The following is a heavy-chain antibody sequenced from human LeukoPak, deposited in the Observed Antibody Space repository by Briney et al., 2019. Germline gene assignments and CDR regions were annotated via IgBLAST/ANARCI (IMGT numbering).Heavy chain of an antibody. CDR1: GYTFTNYG. D-gene: IGHD3-3*01. CDR2: ISAYNGNT. J-gene: IGHJ4*02. CDR3: AREGFGFWSGNFDY. Sequence: GASVKVSCKASGYTFTNYGITWVRQAPGQGLEWMGWISAYNGNTNYAQKLQGRVTLTTDTSTSTAYMELRNLRSDDTAVYYCAREGFGFWSGNFDYWGQGTLVTVSS. V-gene: IGHV1-18*01.